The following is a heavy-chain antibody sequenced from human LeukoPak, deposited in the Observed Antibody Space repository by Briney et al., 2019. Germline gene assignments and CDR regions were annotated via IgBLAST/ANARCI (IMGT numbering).Heavy chain of an antibody. Sequence: SETLSLTCAVYGGSFSGYYWSWIRQPPGKGLEWIGEINHSGSTNYNPSLKSRVTISVDTSKNQFSLKLSSVTAADTAVYYCARLSKRGGDDCWGQGTLVTVSS. CDR2: INHSGST. D-gene: IGHD2-21*02. CDR1: GGSFSGYY. J-gene: IGHJ4*02. V-gene: IGHV4-34*01. CDR3: ARLSKRGGDDC.